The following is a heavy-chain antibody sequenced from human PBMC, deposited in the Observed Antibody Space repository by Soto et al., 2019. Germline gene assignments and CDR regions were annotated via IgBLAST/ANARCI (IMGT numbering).Heavy chain of an antibody. J-gene: IGHJ6*03. CDR3: ARESGSSWYGVRDGYMDV. V-gene: IGHV3-53*04. CDR2: IYSGGST. Sequence: GGSLRLSCAASGFTVSSNYMSWVRQAPGKGLEWVSVIYSGGSTYYADSVKGRFTISRNNSKNTLYLQMNSLRAEDTAVYYCARESGSSWYGVRDGYMDVWGKGTTVTVSS. D-gene: IGHD6-13*01. CDR1: GFTVSSNY.